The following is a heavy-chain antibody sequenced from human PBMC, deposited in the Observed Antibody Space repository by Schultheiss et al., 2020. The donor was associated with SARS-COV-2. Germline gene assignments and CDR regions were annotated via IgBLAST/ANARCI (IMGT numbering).Heavy chain of an antibody. V-gene: IGHV5-51*01. CDR1: GDTITKYY. D-gene: IGHD3-3*01. Sequence: GESLKISCRGSGDTITKYYIAWVRQMPGKGLEWMGIIYPSDSDTRYSPSFQGQVTISADKSINTAYLQWSSLKASDTAMYYCARDADFWSGYNGMDVWGQGTTVTVSS. CDR3: ARDADFWSGYNGMDV. CDR2: IYPSDSDT. J-gene: IGHJ6*02.